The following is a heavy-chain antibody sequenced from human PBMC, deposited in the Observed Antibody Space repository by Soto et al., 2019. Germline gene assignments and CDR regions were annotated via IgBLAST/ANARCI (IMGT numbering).Heavy chain of an antibody. V-gene: IGHV3-21*01. CDR2: ISSSRSYI. CDR3: ARDGQAYYYYYMDV. Sequence: GGSLRLSCAASGFTFSSYSMNWVRQAPGKGLEWVSSISSSRSYIYYADSVKGRFTISRDNAKNSLYLQMNSLRAEDTAVYYCARDGQAYYYYYMDVWGKGTTVTVSS. J-gene: IGHJ6*03. CDR1: GFTFSSYS.